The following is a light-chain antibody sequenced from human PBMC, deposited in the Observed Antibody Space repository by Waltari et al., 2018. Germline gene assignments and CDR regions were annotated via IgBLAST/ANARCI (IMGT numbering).Light chain of an antibody. V-gene: IGKV3-20*01. CDR1: QSVSRS. Sequence: IVLTQSPGTLSLSPGERATLSCRASQSVSRSLAWYQQKPVQAPKLLIYGASTRATGIPDRFTGSGSGTDFSLTISSLEPEDFAIYFCQHYVRLPATFGQGTKVEIK. J-gene: IGKJ1*01. CDR2: GAS. CDR3: QHYVRLPAT.